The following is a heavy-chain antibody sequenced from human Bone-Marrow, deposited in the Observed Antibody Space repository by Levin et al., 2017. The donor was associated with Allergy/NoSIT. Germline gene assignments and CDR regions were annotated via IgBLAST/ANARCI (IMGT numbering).Heavy chain of an antibody. Sequence: GESLKISCKASGNSFDNNDINWVRQATGQGLEWMGWMNPSSGNTGYGPKFQDRVTMTWDTSINTAYLHLSSLRSDDTAVYYCARGEGYSSTWYYFDYWGQGTLVTVSS. V-gene: IGHV1-8*01. CDR1: GNSFDNND. CDR2: MNPSSGNT. J-gene: IGHJ4*02. CDR3: ARGEGYSSTWYYFDY. D-gene: IGHD6-13*01.